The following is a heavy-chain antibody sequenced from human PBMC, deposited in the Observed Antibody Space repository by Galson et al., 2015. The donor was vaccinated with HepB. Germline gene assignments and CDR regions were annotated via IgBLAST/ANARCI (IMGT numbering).Heavy chain of an antibody. CDR1: GGTFSTYT. CDR3: ARESRPPLFYYYYYGMDV. CDR2: ITPIFGTA. J-gene: IGHJ6*02. D-gene: IGHD2-21*01. V-gene: IGHV1-69*13. Sequence: SVKVSCKASGGTFSTYTISWVRQAPGQGLEWMGGITPIFGTANYAQKFQGRVTITADESTSTAYMELSSLRSDDTAVYYCARESRPPLFYYYYYGMDVWGQGTTVTVSS.